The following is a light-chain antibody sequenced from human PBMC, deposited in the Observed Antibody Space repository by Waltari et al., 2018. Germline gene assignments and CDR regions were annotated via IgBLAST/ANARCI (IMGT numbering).Light chain of an antibody. CDR2: LGS. Sequence: DIVMTQSPLSLPVTPGEPASISCRSNQSLLHSNGYNYLDWYLQKPGQSPQLLIYLGSNRASGVPDRFSGSGSGTDFTLKISRVEAEDVGFYYCMQALQTPKTFGQGTKVEIK. V-gene: IGKV2-28*01. CDR1: QSLLHSNGYNY. J-gene: IGKJ1*01. CDR3: MQALQTPKT.